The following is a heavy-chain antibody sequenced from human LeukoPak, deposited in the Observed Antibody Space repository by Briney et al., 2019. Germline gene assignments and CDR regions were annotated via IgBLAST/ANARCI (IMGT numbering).Heavy chain of an antibody. D-gene: IGHD6-13*01. V-gene: IGHV1-18*01. Sequence: ASVKVSCKASGYTFTSYGISWVRQAPGQGLEWMGWISAYNGNTNYAQELQGRVTMTTDTSTSTAYMELRSLRSDDTAVYYCAREYSSSWYTDYYYYYMDVWGKGTTVTVSS. CDR2: ISAYNGNT. CDR3: AREYSSSWYTDYYYYYMDV. CDR1: GYTFTSYG. J-gene: IGHJ6*03.